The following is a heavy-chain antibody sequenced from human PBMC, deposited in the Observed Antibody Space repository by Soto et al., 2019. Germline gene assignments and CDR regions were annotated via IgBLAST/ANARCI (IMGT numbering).Heavy chain of an antibody. D-gene: IGHD2-15*01. CDR1: GASINSAGYC. CDR3: AREEALRIERWFDP. CDR2: IDYSGST. V-gene: IGHV4-31*03. Sequence: SETLSLTCIVSGASINSAGYCWTWIRQHPGKGLEWIGYIDYSGSTFYNPSLKSRVTISSDTSHNQFSLSLQSVTAADTAVYYCAREEALRIERWFDPWGQGILVTVSS. J-gene: IGHJ5*02.